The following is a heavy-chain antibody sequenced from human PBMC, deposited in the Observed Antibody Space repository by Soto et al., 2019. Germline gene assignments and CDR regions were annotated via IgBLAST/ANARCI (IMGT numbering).Heavy chain of an antibody. CDR2: IYYSGST. Sequence: SETLSLTCTVSGGSISSYYWSWIRQPPGKGLEWIGYIYYSGSTNYNPSLKSRVTISVDTSKNLFSLKLSSVTAADTAVYYCARRNGGNFDYWGQGTLVTVSS. J-gene: IGHJ4*02. CDR3: ARRNGGNFDY. V-gene: IGHV4-59*08. D-gene: IGHD2-15*01. CDR1: GGSISSYY.